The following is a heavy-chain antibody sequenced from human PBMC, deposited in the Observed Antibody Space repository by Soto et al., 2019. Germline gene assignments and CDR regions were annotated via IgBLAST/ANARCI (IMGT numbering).Heavy chain of an antibody. CDR1: GGSFNGYY. CDR2: INHSGST. J-gene: IGHJ4*02. D-gene: IGHD3-22*01. CDR3: AGRLRGGYYFRVGRYFDY. Sequence: SETLSLTCAVSGGSFNGYYWSWIRQPPGKGLEWIGEINHSGSTNYNPSLKSRVTISIDTSKNQFSLKLSPVTAADTAVYYCAGRLRGGYYFRVGRYFDYWGQGTLVTVPS. V-gene: IGHV4-34*01.